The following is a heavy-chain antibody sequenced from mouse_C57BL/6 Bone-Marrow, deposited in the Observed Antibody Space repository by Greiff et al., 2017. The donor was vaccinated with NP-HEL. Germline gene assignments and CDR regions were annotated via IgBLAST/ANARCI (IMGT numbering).Heavy chain of an antibody. Sequence: QVVESGGGLVQPGESLKLSCESNEYEFPSHDLSWVRKTPEKRLELVAAINSDGGSTYYPATMERRFIISRDNTKKTLYLQMSSLRTEDTALYYCERLDSSGYYYAMDYWGQGTSVTVSS. D-gene: IGHD3-2*02. CDR1: EYEFPSHD. J-gene: IGHJ4*01. CDR3: ERLDSSGYYYAMDY. CDR2: INSDGGST. V-gene: IGHV5-2*01.